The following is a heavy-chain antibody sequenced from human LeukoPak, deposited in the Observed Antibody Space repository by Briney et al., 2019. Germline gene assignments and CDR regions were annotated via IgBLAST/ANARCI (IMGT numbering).Heavy chain of an antibody. Sequence: GSLRLSCAASGFTFSSYSMNWVRQPPGKGLEWIGEINHSGSTNYNPSLKSRVTISVDTSKNQFSLKLSSVTAADTAVYYCHREGYYDSSGYPPFDPWGQGTLVTVSS. CDR1: GFTFSSYS. CDR2: INHSGST. J-gene: IGHJ5*02. V-gene: IGHV4-34*08. D-gene: IGHD3-22*01. CDR3: HREGYYDSSGYPPFDP.